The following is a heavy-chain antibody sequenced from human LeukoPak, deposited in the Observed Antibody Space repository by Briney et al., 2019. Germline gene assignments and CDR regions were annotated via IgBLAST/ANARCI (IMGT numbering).Heavy chain of an antibody. V-gene: IGHV3-9*03. J-gene: IGHJ3*02. CDR3: VKDRSGSSHDAFDI. CDR1: GFTFDDYA. D-gene: IGHD1-26*01. Sequence: GGSLRLSCAASGFTFDDYAMHWVRQAPGKGLEWVSGISWNSGSIGYADSVKGRFTISRDNAKNSLYLQMNSLRAEDMALYYRVKDRSGSSHDAFDIWGQGTMVTVSS. CDR2: ISWNSGSI.